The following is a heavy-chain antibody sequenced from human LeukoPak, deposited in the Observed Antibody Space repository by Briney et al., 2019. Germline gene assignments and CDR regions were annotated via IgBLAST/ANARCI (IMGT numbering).Heavy chain of an antibody. CDR1: GGSISSSSYY. V-gene: IGHV4-39*01. CDR2: IYYSGST. Sequence: SETLSLTCTVSGGSISSSSYYWGWIRQPPGKGLEWIGSIYYSGSTCYNPSLKSRVTISVDTSKNQFSLKLSSVTAADTAVYYCAIQPPARYCSGGSCYRLIDYWGQGTLVTVSS. D-gene: IGHD2-15*01. CDR3: AIQPPARYCSGGSCYRLIDY. J-gene: IGHJ4*02.